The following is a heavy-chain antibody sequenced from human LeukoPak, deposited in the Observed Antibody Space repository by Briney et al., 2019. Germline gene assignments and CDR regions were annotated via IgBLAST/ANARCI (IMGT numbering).Heavy chain of an antibody. D-gene: IGHD4-17*01. CDR2: IRYDGSNK. V-gene: IGHV3-30*02. CDR1: GFTFSSYG. J-gene: IGHJ4*02. Sequence: GRSLRLSCAASGFTFSSYGMHWVRQAPGKGLEWVAFIRYDGSNKYYADSVKGRFTISRDNSKNTLYLQMNSLRAEDTAVSYCAKGKSATVTTSYFDYWGQGTLVTVSS. CDR3: AKGKSATVTTSYFDY.